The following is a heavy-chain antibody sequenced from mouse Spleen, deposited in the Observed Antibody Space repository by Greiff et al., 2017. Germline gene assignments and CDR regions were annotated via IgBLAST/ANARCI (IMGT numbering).Heavy chain of an antibody. D-gene: IGHD3-1*01. CDR2: ISSGSSTI. Sequence: EVKLVESGGGLVKPGGSLKLSCAASGFTFSDYGMHWVRQAPEKGLEWVAYISSGSSTIYYADTVKGRFTISRDNAKNTLFLQMTSLRSEDTAMYYCARQLGLPWFAYWGQGTLVTVSA. V-gene: IGHV5-17*01. J-gene: IGHJ3*01. CDR3: ARQLGLPWFAY. CDR1: GFTFSDYG.